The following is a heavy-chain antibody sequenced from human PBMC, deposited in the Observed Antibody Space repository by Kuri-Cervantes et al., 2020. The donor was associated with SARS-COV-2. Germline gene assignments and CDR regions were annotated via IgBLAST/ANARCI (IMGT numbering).Heavy chain of an antibody. CDR2: ISAYNGNT. CDR1: GCTFTSYG. D-gene: IGHD6-13*01. CDR3: AREAAVAGKNFDY. V-gene: IGHV1-18*01. J-gene: IGHJ4*02. Sequence: ASVKVSCKASGCTFTSYGISWVRQAPGQGLEWMGWISAYNGNTNYAQKLQGRVTMTTDTSTSTVFMELSSLRSEDTAVYYCAREAAVAGKNFDYWGQGTLVTVSS.